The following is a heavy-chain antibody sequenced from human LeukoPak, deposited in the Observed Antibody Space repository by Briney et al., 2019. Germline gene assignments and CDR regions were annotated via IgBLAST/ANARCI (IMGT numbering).Heavy chain of an antibody. D-gene: IGHD5-18*01. Sequence: GGSLRLSCAASGFTSSSYWMNWVRQAPGKGLEWVGRIKSKTDGGTADYAAPVKGRFTISRDDSKNTLYLQMNSLKTEDTAVYYCTTAGGYSYGSTDYWGQGTLVTVSS. V-gene: IGHV3-15*07. CDR2: IKSKTDGGTA. CDR1: GFTSSSYW. J-gene: IGHJ4*02. CDR3: TTAGGYSYGSTDY.